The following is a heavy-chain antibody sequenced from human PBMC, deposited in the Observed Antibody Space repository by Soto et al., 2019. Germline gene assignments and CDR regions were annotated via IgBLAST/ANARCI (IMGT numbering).Heavy chain of an antibody. J-gene: IGHJ4*02. CDR1: GFTFSDYW. CDR3: AKDSMYSSSSFDY. D-gene: IGHD6-6*01. CDR2: ITYDGSTK. V-gene: IGHV3-30*18. Sequence: GGSLRLSCAASGFTFSDYWMHWVRQAPGKGLEWVALITYDGSTKYYADSVKGRFTISRDNSKNTLYLQMNSLRAEDTAVYYCAKDSMYSSSSFDYWGQGTLVTVSS.